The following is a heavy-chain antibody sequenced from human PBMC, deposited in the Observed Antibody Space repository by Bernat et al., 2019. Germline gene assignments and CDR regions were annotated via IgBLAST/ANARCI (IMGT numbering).Heavy chain of an antibody. D-gene: IGHD4-17*01. J-gene: IGHJ4*02. CDR1: GFTFSSYW. CDR3: AKDQGDYGDYFFDY. CDR2: INSDGSST. Sequence: EVQLVESGGGLVQPGGSLRLSCAASGFTFSSYWMHWVRQAPGKGLVWVSRINSDGSSTSYADSVKGRFTISRDNAKNTVYLQMNSLRAEDMAVYYCAKDQGDYGDYFFDYWGQGTLVTVSS. V-gene: IGHV3-74*01.